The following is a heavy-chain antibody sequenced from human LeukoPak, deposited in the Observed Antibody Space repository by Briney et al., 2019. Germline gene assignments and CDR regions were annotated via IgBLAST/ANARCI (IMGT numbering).Heavy chain of an antibody. CDR1: GYTITSYY. V-gene: IGHV1-46*01. CDR2: INPSRGST. D-gene: IGHD1-26*01. J-gene: IGHJ5*02. Sequence: GASVKVSCKASGYTITSYYMHWVRQAPGQGLEWMGIINPSRGSTSYAQKFQGRVTMTRDTSTSTVYMELSSLRSEDTAVYYCARDGPATATTANGGFDPWGQGTLVTVSS. CDR3: ARDGPATATTANGGFDP.